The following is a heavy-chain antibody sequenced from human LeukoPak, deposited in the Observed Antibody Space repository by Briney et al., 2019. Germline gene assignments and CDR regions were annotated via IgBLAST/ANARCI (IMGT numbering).Heavy chain of an antibody. CDR1: GFTFSSYS. J-gene: IGHJ5*02. Sequence: PGGSLRLSCAASGFTFSSYSMNWVRQAPGKGLEWVSSISSSSSYIYYADSVKGRFTISRDNAKNSLYLQMNSLRAEDTAVYYCARDSPATVKNWFDPWGQGTLVTVSS. CDR3: ARDSPATVKNWFDP. D-gene: IGHD4-17*01. V-gene: IGHV3-21*01. CDR2: ISSSSSYI.